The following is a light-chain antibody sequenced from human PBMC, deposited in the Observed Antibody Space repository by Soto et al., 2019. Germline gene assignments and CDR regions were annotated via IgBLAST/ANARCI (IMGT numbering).Light chain of an antibody. V-gene: IGKV3-20*01. CDR3: QQFGSSPPWT. Sequence: EIVLTQSPATLSVSPGEGATLSFSSSQSVSSKLAWYQQYPGQAPRLLIFGASSRATGIPDRFSGSGSGTDFTLTISRLEPEDFAVYFCQQFGSSPPWTFGQGTKVDIK. J-gene: IGKJ1*01. CDR1: QSVSSK. CDR2: GAS.